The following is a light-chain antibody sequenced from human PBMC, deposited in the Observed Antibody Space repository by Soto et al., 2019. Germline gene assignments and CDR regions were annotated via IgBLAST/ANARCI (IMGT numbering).Light chain of an antibody. CDR3: QQYGPSPPFT. J-gene: IGKJ2*01. Sequence: EIVLTQSPGTLSLSPGERATLSCRASQSVSSSDLAWYQQKPAQAPRLLIYGASSRATGIPDRFSGSGSGTEFTLTISRLVPEDFAGYFCQQYGPSPPFTFGQGTKLEIK. CDR1: QSVSSSD. CDR2: GAS. V-gene: IGKV3-20*01.